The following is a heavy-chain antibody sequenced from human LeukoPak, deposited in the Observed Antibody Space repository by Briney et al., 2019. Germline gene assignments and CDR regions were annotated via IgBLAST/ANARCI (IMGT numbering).Heavy chain of an antibody. Sequence: PGRSLRLSCAASGFTFSSYGMHWVRQAPGKGLEWVAVIWYDGSNKYYADSAKGRFTISRDNSKNTLYLQMNSLRAEDTAVYYCARDLTVTTGLDYWGQGTLVTVSS. V-gene: IGHV3-33*01. CDR1: GFTFSSYG. J-gene: IGHJ4*02. D-gene: IGHD4-17*01. CDR3: ARDLTVTTGLDY. CDR2: IWYDGSNK.